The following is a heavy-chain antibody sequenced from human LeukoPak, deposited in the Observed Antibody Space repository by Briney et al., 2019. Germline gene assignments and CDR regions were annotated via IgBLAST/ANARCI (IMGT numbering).Heavy chain of an antibody. Sequence: GGSLRLSCAASGFTFSSYWMSWVRQAPGKGLEWVSAISGSGGSTYYADSVKGRFTISRDNSKNTLYLQMNSLRAEDTAVYYCAKAYWGSDWFDPWGQGTLVTVSS. CDR3: AKAYWGSDWFDP. D-gene: IGHD3-16*01. J-gene: IGHJ5*02. CDR2: ISGSGGST. CDR1: GFTFSSYW. V-gene: IGHV3-23*01.